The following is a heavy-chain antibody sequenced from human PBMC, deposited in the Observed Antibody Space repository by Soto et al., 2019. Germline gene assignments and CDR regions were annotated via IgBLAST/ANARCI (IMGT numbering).Heavy chain of an antibody. CDR2: INPNSGGT. J-gene: IGHJ6*03. CDR1: GYTFTGYY. V-gene: IGHV1-2*04. Sequence: ASVKVSCKASGYTFTGYYMHWVRQAPGQGLEWMGWINPNSGGTGYAQKFQGWVTMTRNTSISTAYMELSSLRSEDTAVYYCARVGCSGGSCYYYYMDVWGKGTTVTVSS. D-gene: IGHD2-15*01. CDR3: ARVGCSGGSCYYYYMDV.